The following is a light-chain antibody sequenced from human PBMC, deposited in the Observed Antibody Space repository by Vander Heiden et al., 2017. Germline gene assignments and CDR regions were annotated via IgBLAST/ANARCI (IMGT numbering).Light chain of an antibody. V-gene: IGLV1-40*01. J-gene: IGLJ1*01. Sequence: QSVLTQPLSVSRAPGQRVNIPCTGSSSNIGAGYDVHWYQQLPGTAPKLLIYGNSNRPAGVPDRFSGSKSGTAASLAITGLQAEDEADYYCQSYDSSLSAYVFGTGTKVTVL. CDR1: SSNIGAGYD. CDR2: GNS. CDR3: QSYDSSLSAYV.